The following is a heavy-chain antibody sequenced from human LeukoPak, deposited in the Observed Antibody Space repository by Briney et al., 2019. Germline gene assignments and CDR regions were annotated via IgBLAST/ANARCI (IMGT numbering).Heavy chain of an antibody. CDR3: ATYSSSSGWFDP. D-gene: IGHD6-6*01. V-gene: IGHV4-59*04. CDR2: IYYSGST. J-gene: IGHJ5*02. Sequence: SETLSLTCTVSGGSISSYYWSWIRQPPGKGPEWIGNIYYSGSTYYNPSLKSRVTISVDTSKNQFSLKLNSVAAADMAVYYCATYSSSSGWFDPWGQGTLVTVSS. CDR1: GGSISSYY.